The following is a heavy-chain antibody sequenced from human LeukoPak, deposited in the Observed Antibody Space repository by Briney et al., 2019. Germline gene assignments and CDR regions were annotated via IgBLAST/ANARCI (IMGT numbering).Heavy chain of an antibody. J-gene: IGHJ4*02. Sequence: KTGGSLRLSCAASGFTFSSYSMNWVRQAPGKGLEWVSSISSSSSYIYYADSVKGRFTISRDNAKNSLYLQMNSLRAGDTAVYYCAREGIAAATYYFDYWGQGTLVTVSS. CDR3: AREGIAAATYYFDY. D-gene: IGHD6-13*01. CDR1: GFTFSSYS. V-gene: IGHV3-21*01. CDR2: ISSSSSYI.